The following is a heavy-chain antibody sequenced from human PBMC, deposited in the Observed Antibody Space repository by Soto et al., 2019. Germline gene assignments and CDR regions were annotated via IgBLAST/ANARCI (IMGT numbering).Heavy chain of an antibody. D-gene: IGHD3-10*01. J-gene: IGHJ4*02. CDR1: GGTFSSYA. CDR2: IIPIFGTA. V-gene: IGHV1-69*01. Sequence: QVQLVQSGAEVKKPGSSVKVSCKASGGTFSSYAISWVRQAPGQGLEWMGGIIPIFGTANYAQKFQGRVTITADESTSTASMDLSSLRSEDTAVYYCAIPERYYYGSGSYEFDYWGQGTLVTVSS. CDR3: AIPERYYYGSGSYEFDY.